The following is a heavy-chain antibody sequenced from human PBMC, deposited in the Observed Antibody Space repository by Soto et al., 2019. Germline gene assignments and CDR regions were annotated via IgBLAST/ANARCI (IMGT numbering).Heavy chain of an antibody. Sequence: LGGSLRLSCVASAFSFTNAWMSWVRQAPGKGLEWVGRIKSITDGGTTDYAAPVKGRFTISRDDSNNTLYLQMNSLKTEDTAVYYCSTGRSTYGLDSWGQGTLVTVSS. CDR2: IKSITDGGTT. D-gene: IGHD5-18*01. CDR1: AFSFTNAW. J-gene: IGHJ4*02. CDR3: STGRSTYGLDS. V-gene: IGHV3-15*01.